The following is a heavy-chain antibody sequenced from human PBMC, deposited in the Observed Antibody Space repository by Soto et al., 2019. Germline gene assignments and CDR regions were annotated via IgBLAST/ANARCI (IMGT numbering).Heavy chain of an antibody. CDR1: GFTFSSYA. V-gene: IGHV3-23*01. CDR3: AKRLAVSTQSCGMDV. CDR2: ITGSGGST. D-gene: IGHD4-4*01. J-gene: IGHJ6*02. Sequence: EVQLLESGGGLVQPGGSLRLSCAASGFTFSSYAMSWVRQVPGKGLEWVSAITGSGGSTYYADSVKSRFTISRDNSKNTLYLQMNSLRAEDTAVYYCAKRLAVSTQSCGMDVWGQGTTVTVSS.